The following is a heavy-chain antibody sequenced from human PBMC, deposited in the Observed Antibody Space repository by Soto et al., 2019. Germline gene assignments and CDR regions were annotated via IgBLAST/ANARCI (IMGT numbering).Heavy chain of an antibody. D-gene: IGHD3-10*01. CDR1: GYTFTSYG. J-gene: IGHJ6*02. Sequence: ASVKVSCKASGYTFTSYGISWVRQAPGQGLEWMGWISAYNGNTNYAQKLQGRVTMTTDTSTSTAYMELRSLRSDDTAVYYCARNQGSGSYYNGSYYYYGMDVWGQGTTVTVSS. V-gene: IGHV1-18*01. CDR3: ARNQGSGSYYNGSYYYYGMDV. CDR2: ISAYNGNT.